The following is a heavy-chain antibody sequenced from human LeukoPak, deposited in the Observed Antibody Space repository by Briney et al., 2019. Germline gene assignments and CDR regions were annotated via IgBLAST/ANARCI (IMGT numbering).Heavy chain of an antibody. Sequence: PGGSLRLSCAASGFTFSSYAMSWVRQAPGKGLEWVSAISGSGGSTYYADSVKGRFTISRNNSKNTLYLQMNSLRAEDTAVYYCAKDQYSSGWWEFDYWGQGTLVTVSS. CDR1: GFTFSSYA. V-gene: IGHV3-23*01. J-gene: IGHJ4*02. D-gene: IGHD6-19*01. CDR3: AKDQYSSGWWEFDY. CDR2: ISGSGGST.